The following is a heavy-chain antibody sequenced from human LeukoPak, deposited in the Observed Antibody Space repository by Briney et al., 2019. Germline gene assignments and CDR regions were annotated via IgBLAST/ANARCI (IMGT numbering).Heavy chain of an antibody. D-gene: IGHD2-15*01. Sequence: PGGSLRLSCAASGFTFSSYGMHWVRQAPGKGLEWVAVISYDGSNKYYADSVKGRFTISRDNSKNTLYLQMNSLRAEDTAVYYCAKLVSGTSEGEDYNGMDGWGQGTTVTVSS. J-gene: IGHJ6*02. V-gene: IGHV3-30*18. CDR2: ISYDGSNK. CDR3: AKLVSGTSEGEDYNGMDG. CDR1: GFTFSSYG.